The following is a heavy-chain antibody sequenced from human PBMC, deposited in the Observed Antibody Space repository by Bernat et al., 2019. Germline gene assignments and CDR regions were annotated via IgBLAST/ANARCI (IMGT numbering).Heavy chain of an antibody. V-gene: IGHV3-33*01. J-gene: IGHJ4*02. CDR3: AREREGLWFGTFDY. D-gene: IGHD3-10*01. CDR1: GFTFSSYG. Sequence: QVQLVESGGGVVQPGRSLRLSCAASGFTFSSYGMHWVRQAPGKGLEWVAVIWYDGSNKYYADSMKGRFTISRDNSKNTLYLQMNSLRAEDTAVYYCAREREGLWFGTFDYWGQGTLVTVSS. CDR2: IWYDGSNK.